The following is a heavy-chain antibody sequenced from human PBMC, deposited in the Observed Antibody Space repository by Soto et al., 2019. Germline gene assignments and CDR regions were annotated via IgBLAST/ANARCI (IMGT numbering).Heavy chain of an antibody. V-gene: IGHV3-23*01. CDR2: ISGTTGHA. CDR3: ARAPSEYIWGSYLRYYEY. Sequence: EVQILESGGGLVQPGGSLRLSCAASGFPFSNYAMAWVRQAPGMGLEWVSAISGTTGHAFYADSVKDRFTISRDNSKNTLYLQMDSLRAEDTAVYHCARAPSEYIWGSYLRYYEYWGQGTLVTVSS. CDR1: GFPFSNYA. J-gene: IGHJ4*02. D-gene: IGHD3-16*01.